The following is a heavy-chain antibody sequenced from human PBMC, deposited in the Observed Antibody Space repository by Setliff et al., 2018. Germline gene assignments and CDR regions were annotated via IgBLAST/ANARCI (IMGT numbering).Heavy chain of an antibody. J-gene: IGHJ5*02. D-gene: IGHD6-13*01. Sequence: PSETLSLTCTVSGGPINSDRYYWGWIRQPPGKGLEWIGSMYSSGSTYYNPSLKGRVTISVDTSKNQFSLNLSSVTAADTAVYYCARGGGVAAAAWFDPWGQGTLVTVSS. CDR1: GGPINSDRYY. CDR3: ARGGGVAAAAWFDP. CDR2: MYSSGST. V-gene: IGHV4-39*01.